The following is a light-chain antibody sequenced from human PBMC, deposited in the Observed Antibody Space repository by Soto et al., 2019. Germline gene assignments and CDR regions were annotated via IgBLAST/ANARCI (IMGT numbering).Light chain of an antibody. CDR3: QQRSNWPLT. J-gene: IGKJ3*01. Sequence: EIVFTQSASTLSLSPGERATLSCRASQSVSSYLAWYQQKPGQAPRLLIYDASNRATGIPARFSGSGSGTDFTLTISSLEPEDFAVYYCQQRSNWPLTFGPGTKVDIK. V-gene: IGKV3-11*01. CDR1: QSVSSY. CDR2: DAS.